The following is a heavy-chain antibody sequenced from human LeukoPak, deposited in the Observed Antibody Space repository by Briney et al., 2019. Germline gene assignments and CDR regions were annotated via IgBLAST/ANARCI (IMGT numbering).Heavy chain of an antibody. CDR3: ASSLKIFDY. J-gene: IGHJ4*02. Sequence: SETLSLTCAVYGGSFSGYYWSWIRQPPGKGLEWIGEINHSGSTNYNPSLKRRVTISVDTSKNQFSLKLSSVTAANTAVYYGASSLKIFDYWGQGTLVTVSS. CDR1: GGSFSGYY. V-gene: IGHV4-34*01. CDR2: INHSGST.